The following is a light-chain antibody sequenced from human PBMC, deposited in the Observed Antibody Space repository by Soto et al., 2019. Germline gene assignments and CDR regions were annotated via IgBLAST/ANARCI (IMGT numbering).Light chain of an antibody. CDR2: GAS. CDR1: QSVRSTF. V-gene: IGKV3-20*01. J-gene: IGKJ2*01. CDR3: QQYHDSPMNT. Sequence: VLPQSPDTLSLSPGDRATLSCRASQSVRSTFLAWYQQKPGQAPRLLIYGASYRAAGIPERFSGSASGTEFTLTISRLEPDDSAVYYCQQYHDSPMNTFGQGTKLQIK.